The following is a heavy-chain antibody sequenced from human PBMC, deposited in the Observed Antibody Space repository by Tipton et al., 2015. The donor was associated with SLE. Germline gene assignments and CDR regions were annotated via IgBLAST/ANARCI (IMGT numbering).Heavy chain of an antibody. D-gene: IGHD5-12*01. CDR3: ARVDGATGRDS. V-gene: IGHV4-39*07. J-gene: IGHJ4*02. Sequence: LRLSCTVSGSSVLSGTSFWDWIRQPPGKGLEWIGSIYYRGGTHYNPSLKSRVTVSMDTSKNQFSLKLNSVTAADTAVYYCARVDGATGRDSWGQGTLVTVSS. CDR2: IYYRGGT. CDR1: GSSVLSGTSF.